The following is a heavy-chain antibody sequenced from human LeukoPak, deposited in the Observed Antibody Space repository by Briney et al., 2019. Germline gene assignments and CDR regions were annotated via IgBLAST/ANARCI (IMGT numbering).Heavy chain of an antibody. V-gene: IGHV4-38-2*02. D-gene: IGHD2-15*01. CDR3: ASGANYCSGSSCYKYIDY. CDR2: IYHSGST. Sequence: SETLSLTCTVSGYSISSGYYWGWIRQPPGKGLEWIGSIYHSGSTYYNPSLKSRVTISVDTSKNQFSLKLSSVTAADTAVYYCASGANYCSGSSCYKYIDYWGQGTLVTVSS. J-gene: IGHJ4*02. CDR1: GYSISSGYY.